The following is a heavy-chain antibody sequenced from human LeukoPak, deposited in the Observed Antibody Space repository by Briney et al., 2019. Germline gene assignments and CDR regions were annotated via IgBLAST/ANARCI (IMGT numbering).Heavy chain of an antibody. CDR2: IKPDGSET. V-gene: IGHV3-7*01. CDR3: ARDPRGSEYSHFDS. J-gene: IGHJ4*02. D-gene: IGHD3-10*01. Sequence: GGSLRLSCAASGFMFSTYWMTWVRQAPGKGLEFVANIKPDGSETYYVDSVKGRFTISRDNAKTSLYLQMNSLRAEDTAVYYCARDPRGSEYSHFDSWGQGTLVTVSS. CDR1: GFMFSTYW.